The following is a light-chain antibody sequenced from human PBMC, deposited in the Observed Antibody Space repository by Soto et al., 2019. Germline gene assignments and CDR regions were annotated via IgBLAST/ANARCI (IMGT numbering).Light chain of an antibody. V-gene: IGKV3-15*01. CDR3: QQYNSWPLT. CDR2: GAS. CDR1: QSVRSN. J-gene: IGKJ4*01. Sequence: IVMTQSPATLSVSPGDRVTLSCRASQSVRSNSAWYQQKPGQAPRLLIYGASTRATGIPARFSGSGYETEFTLTISSLQSEDFAVYYCQQYNSWPLTFGGGTKVDIK.